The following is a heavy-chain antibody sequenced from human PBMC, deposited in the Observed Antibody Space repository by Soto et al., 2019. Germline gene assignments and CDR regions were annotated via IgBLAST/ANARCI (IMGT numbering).Heavy chain of an antibody. D-gene: IGHD5-18*01. CDR1: GGSISSYY. V-gene: IGHV4-59*08. CDR3: ARRGNSYGWNNWFDP. J-gene: IGHJ5*02. Sequence: SETLSLTCTVSGGSISSYYWSWIRQPPGKGLEWIGYIYYSGSTNYNPSLKSRVTISVDTSKNQFSLKLSSVTAADTAVYYCARRGNSYGWNNWFDPWGQGTLVTVSS. CDR2: IYYSGST.